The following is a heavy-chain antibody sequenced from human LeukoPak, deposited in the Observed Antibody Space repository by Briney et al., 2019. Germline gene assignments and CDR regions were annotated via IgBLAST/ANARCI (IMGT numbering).Heavy chain of an antibody. CDR1: GGSLSSYA. CDR2: IIPIFGTP. CDR3: AKQGAVRQDYYMDV. V-gene: IGHV1-69*06. D-gene: IGHD3-16*01. J-gene: IGHJ6*03. Sequence: SVNVSCKASGGSLSSYAITWVRQAPGQGLEWMGRIIPIFGTPTYAQKFQGRVTITADMGSSTAYLELTSLTSEDTARYFCAKQGAVRQDYYMDVWGSGTTVTVSS.